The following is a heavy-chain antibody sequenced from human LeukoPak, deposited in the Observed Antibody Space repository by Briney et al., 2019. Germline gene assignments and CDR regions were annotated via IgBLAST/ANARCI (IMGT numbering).Heavy chain of an antibody. D-gene: IGHD5-12*01. J-gene: IGHJ4*02. Sequence: GGSLRLSCAGPGFIFSDYTMHWVRQAPGKGLEWMALISYDRDITHYADSVKGRFTISRDHSKNTLYLQMNSLRTADTAVYYCAKGRGAENGYDYLFDYWGQGTLVTVSS. CDR3: AKGRGAENGYDYLFDY. V-gene: IGHV3-30*18. CDR2: ISYDRDIT. CDR1: GFIFSDYT.